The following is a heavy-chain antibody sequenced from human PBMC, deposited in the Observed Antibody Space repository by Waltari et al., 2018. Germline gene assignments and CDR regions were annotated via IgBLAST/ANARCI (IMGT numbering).Heavy chain of an antibody. CDR2: FDPEDGET. D-gene: IGHD3-16*01. J-gene: IGHJ6*03. Sequence: QVQLVQSGAEVKKPGASVKVSCKVSGYTLTELSMHWVRQAPGKGLEWMGGFDPEDGETIYAQKFQGRVTITADKSTSTAYMELSSLRSEDTAVYYCARTSLTLGLKDYYYYYMDVWGKGTTVTVSS. CDR3: ARTSLTLGLKDYYYYYMDV. V-gene: IGHV1-24*01. CDR1: GYTLTELS.